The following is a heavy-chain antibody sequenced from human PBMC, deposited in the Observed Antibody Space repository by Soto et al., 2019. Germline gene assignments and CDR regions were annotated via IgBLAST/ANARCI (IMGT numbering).Heavy chain of an antibody. Sequence: QVQLVQSGAEVKKPGASVKVSCQAPRYTFSSYDINWFRQATGQGLEWLGWMNPTSGTTGDAQTFQCRLSMTKNPSITTGYMEVSSLRADDTAVDYGAVATGDAFDSWGLRTMVTVSS. D-gene: IGHD5-12*01. CDR1: RYTFSSYD. J-gene: IGHJ3*02. CDR3: AVATGDAFDS. CDR2: MNPTSGTT. V-gene: IGHV1-8*01.